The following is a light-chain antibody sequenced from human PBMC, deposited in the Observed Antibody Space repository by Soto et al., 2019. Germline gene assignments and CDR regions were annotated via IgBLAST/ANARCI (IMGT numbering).Light chain of an antibody. J-gene: IGLJ1*01. CDR2: NNN. CDR3: AAWDVSLNGLYV. Sequence: QSVLTQPPSASGTPGQRVTISCSGSSSNIVSSSVNWYQQLPGTAPKLLIYNNNQWPSGVPDRFSGSKSGTSASLAISGLQSEDEADYYCAAWDVSLNGLYVFGTGTKLTVL. CDR1: SSNIVSSS. V-gene: IGLV1-44*01.